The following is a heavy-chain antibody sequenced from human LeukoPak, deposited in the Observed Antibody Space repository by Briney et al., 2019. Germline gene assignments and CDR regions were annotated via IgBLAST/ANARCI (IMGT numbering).Heavy chain of an antibody. CDR2: ISSKGGGT. D-gene: IGHD1-1*01. J-gene: IGHJ4*02. CDR1: GFAFSGYA. CDR3: GKDWKLDY. Sequence: PGGSLRLSCAASGFAFSGYAMHWVRQAPGKGLEYVSVISSKGGGTYYANSVKGRFTISRDNSKNTVYLQMGSLRAEDTAIYYCGKDWKLDYWGQGTLVTVSS. V-gene: IGHV3-64*01.